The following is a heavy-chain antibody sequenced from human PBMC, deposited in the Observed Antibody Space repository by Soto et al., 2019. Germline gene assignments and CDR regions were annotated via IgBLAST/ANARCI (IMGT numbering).Heavy chain of an antibody. Sequence: PGGSLRLSCAASGFTFSDYYMSWIRQAPGKGLVWVSYINSNGSSICYADSVKGRFTISRDNAKNTLYLQMNSLRAEDTAVYYCARVGYGAENWYFDLWGRGTLVTVSS. CDR2: INSNGSSI. CDR1: GFTFSDYY. V-gene: IGHV3-11*04. J-gene: IGHJ2*01. D-gene: IGHD4-17*01. CDR3: ARVGYGAENWYFDL.